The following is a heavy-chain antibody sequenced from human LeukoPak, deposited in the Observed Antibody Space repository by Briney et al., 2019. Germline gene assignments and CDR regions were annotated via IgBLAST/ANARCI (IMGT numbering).Heavy chain of an antibody. V-gene: IGHV1-2*02. J-gene: IGHJ5*02. D-gene: IGHD2-2*01. CDR3: ARDKGGEYQLLYNWFDP. CDR1: GYTFTAYY. Sequence: ASVKVSCKASGYTFTAYYIHWVRQAPGQGLEWMVWINPNSGGTYYAQQFQGRVTMTRDTSISTAYVELSRLRSDDTAVYYCARDKGGEYQLLYNWFDPWGQGTLVTVSS. CDR2: INPNSGGT.